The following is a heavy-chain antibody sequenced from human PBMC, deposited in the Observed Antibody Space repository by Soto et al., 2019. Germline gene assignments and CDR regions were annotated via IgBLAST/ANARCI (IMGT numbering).Heavy chain of an antibody. CDR2: ISSSSSYI. Sequence: EVPLVESGGGLVKPGGSLRLSCAASGFTFNTYSMNWVRQAPGKGLEWVSSISSSSSYIYYADSVKGRFAISRDNAKNSLYLQMNSLRAEDTAVYYCASGHDPFSSGYPYYYYYGTDVWGQGTTVTDSS. CDR1: GFTFNTYS. CDR3: ASGHDPFSSGYPYYYYYGTDV. J-gene: IGHJ6*02. V-gene: IGHV3-21*01. D-gene: IGHD3-22*01.